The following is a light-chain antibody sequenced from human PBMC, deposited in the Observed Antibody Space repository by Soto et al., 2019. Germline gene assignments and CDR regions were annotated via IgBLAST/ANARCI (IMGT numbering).Light chain of an antibody. CDR1: QTVSSNY. CDR2: GAS. CDR3: QQYTGPPTT. V-gene: IGKV3-20*01. Sequence: EIIFTQSPDTLSFSPGERGTLSFRASQTVSSNYLAWCQQRPGQAPRLLIYGASTRAAGIPDRFSGSGSGTDFTLTITRLEPEDSAVYFCQQYTGPPTTFGQGTRLEIK. J-gene: IGKJ5*01.